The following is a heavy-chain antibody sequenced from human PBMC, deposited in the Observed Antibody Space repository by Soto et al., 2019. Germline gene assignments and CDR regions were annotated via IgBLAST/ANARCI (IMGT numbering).Heavy chain of an antibody. CDR1: GYSFTSYW. J-gene: IGHJ6*02. CDR2: IYPGDSDT. D-gene: IGHD3-10*01. Sequence: PGESLKISCKGSGYSFTSYWIGWVRQMPGKGLEWMGIIYPGDSDTRYSPSFQGQVTISADKSISTAHLQWSRLKASDTAMHYCARVKCSSSFGGHYYGLSFRAQGTTVPVSS. V-gene: IGHV5-51*01. CDR3: ARVKCSSSFGGHYYGLSF.